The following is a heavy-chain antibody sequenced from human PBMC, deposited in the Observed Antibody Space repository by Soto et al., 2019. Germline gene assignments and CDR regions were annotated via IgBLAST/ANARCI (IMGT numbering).Heavy chain of an antibody. J-gene: IGHJ4*02. CDR3: AIGRSLHYCSSTSCYALGY. D-gene: IGHD2-2*01. V-gene: IGHV1-46*03. CDR1: GYTFTSYY. CDR2: INPSGGST. Sequence: QVQLVQSGAEVKKPGASVKVSCKASGYTFTSYYMHWVRQAPGQGLEWMGIINPSGGSTSYAQKFQGRVTMTRDTSTSTVYMELSSLRSEDTAVYYCAIGRSLHYCSSTSCYALGYWGQGTLVTVSS.